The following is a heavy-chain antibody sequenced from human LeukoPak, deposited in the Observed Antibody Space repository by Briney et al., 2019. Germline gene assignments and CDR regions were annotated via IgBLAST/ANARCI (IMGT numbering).Heavy chain of an antibody. CDR1: GGSFSGYS. J-gene: IGHJ4*02. V-gene: IGHV4-34*01. CDR2: INHSGST. Sequence: SETLSLTCAVYGGSFSGYSWSWIRQPPGKGLEWIGEINHSGSTNYNPSLKSRVTISVDTSKNQFSLKLSSVTAADTAVYYCAGVKGWTGYYINPSYYFDYWGQGTLVTVSS. D-gene: IGHD3/OR15-3a*01. CDR3: AGVKGWTGYYINPSYYFDY.